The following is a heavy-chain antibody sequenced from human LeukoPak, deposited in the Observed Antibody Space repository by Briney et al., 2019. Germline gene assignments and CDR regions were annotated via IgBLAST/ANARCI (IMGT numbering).Heavy chain of an antibody. V-gene: IGHV1-2*02. CDR1: GYTFTGYY. J-gene: IGHJ3*02. D-gene: IGHD2-21*01. CDR3: ARLPPSYCGGDCYSAGVRDAFDI. Sequence: GASVKVSCKASGYTFTGYYMHWVRQAPGQGLEWMGWINPNSGGTNYAQKFQGRVTMTRDTSISTAYMELSRLRSDDTAVYYCARLPPSYCGGDCYSAGVRDAFDIWGQGTIVTVSS. CDR2: INPNSGGT.